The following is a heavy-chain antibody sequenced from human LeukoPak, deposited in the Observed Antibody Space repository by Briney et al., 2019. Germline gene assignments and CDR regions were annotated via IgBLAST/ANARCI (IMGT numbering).Heavy chain of an antibody. CDR3: ASFAYSGYYFDY. CDR1: GGSISSSSYY. V-gene: IGHV4-39*01. CDR2: IYYSGST. D-gene: IGHD2-15*01. Sequence: SETLSLTCTVSGGSISSSSYYWGWIRQPPGKGLEWIGSIYYSGSTYYNPSLKSRVTISVDTSKNQFSLKLSSVTAADTAVYYCASFAYSGYYFDYWGQGTLVTVSS. J-gene: IGHJ4*02.